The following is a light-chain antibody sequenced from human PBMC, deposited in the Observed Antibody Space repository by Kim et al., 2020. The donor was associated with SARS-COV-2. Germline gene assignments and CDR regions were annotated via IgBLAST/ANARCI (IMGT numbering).Light chain of an antibody. J-gene: IGLJ1*01. CDR2: DNN. CDR3: GTWDSSLSAYA. CDR1: SSNIGNNY. Sequence: GQKVTISCSGSSSNIGNNYLSWYQQLPGTAPKLLIYDNNKRPSGIPDRFSGSKSGTSATLGITGLQTGDEADYYCGTWDSSLSAYAFGTGTKVTVL. V-gene: IGLV1-51*01.